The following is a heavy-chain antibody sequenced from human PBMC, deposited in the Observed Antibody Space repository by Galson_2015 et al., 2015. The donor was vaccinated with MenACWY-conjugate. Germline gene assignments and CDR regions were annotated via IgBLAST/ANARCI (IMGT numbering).Heavy chain of an antibody. CDR2: IYSGGST. Sequence: SLRLSCAASGFTVSSNYMSWVRQAPGKGLEWVSVIYSGGSTYYADSVKGRFTISRDNSKNTLYLQMNSLRAEDTAVYNCAALETSGVGATEDDYWGQGTLVTVSS. J-gene: IGHJ4*02. CDR3: AALETSGVGATEDDY. V-gene: IGHV3-53*01. D-gene: IGHD1-26*01. CDR1: GFTVSSNY.